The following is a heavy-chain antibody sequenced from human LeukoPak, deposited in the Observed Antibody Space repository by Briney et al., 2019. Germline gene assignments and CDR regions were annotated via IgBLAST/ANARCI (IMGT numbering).Heavy chain of an antibody. Sequence: SETLPLTCTVSGGSISSGGYYWSWIRQHPGKGLEWIGYIYYSGSTYYNPSLKSRVTISVDTSKNQFSPKLSSVTAADTAVYYCARGGDRSGYYYESYFDYWGQGTLVTVSS. CDR3: ARGGDRSGYYYESYFDY. CDR1: GGSISSGGYY. J-gene: IGHJ4*02. CDR2: IYYSGST. D-gene: IGHD3-22*01. V-gene: IGHV4-31*03.